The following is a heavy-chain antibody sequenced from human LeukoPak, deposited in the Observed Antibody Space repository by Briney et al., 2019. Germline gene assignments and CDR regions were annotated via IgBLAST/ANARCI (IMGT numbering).Heavy chain of an antibody. D-gene: IGHD3-22*01. CDR1: GGSISSGDYY. CDR3: ASNYDSHGYTRGFN. J-gene: IGHJ4*02. V-gene: IGHV4-30-4*01. Sequence: PSGTLSLTCAVSGGSISSGDYYWSWIRQPPGKGLEWIGYIYYSGNTYYNPSLKSRLTISVDTSKNQFSLKLSSVTAADTAVYYCASNYDSHGYTRGFNWGQGTLVTVSS. CDR2: IYYSGNT.